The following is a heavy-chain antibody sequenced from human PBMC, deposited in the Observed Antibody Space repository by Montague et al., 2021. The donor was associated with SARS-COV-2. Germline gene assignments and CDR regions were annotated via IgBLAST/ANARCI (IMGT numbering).Heavy chain of an antibody. Sequence: SETLSLTCSVSGGSINNYFWGWIRQSPGKGPEWVGYMHSTGSTAXNPSLKSRVIISVDTSKTQIFLKLSSVSAADTALYYCARAVVGAKTATIESWGQGTLVTVSS. CDR3: ARAVVGAKTATIES. D-gene: IGHD2-15*01. CDR2: MHSTGST. V-gene: IGHV4-59*01. CDR1: GGSINNYF. J-gene: IGHJ4*02.